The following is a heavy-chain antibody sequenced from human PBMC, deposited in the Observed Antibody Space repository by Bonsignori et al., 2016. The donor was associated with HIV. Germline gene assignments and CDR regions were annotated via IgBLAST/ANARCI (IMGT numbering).Heavy chain of an antibody. CDR2: ITGGGDFI. V-gene: IGHV3-23*01. D-gene: IGHD2-21*02. Sequence: WIRQPPGKGLEWVSIITGGGDFIDYADSVKGRFTISRDNSRTTLTLHMTNLRVEDTAVYYCAKDPRPISYCGNDCYRYFDSWGQGIQVTVSS. J-gene: IGHJ4*02. CDR3: AKDPRPISYCGNDCYRYFDS.